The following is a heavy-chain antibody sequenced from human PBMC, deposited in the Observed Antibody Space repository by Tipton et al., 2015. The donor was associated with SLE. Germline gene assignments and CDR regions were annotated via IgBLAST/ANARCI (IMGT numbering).Heavy chain of an antibody. CDR1: GGSISSYY. V-gene: IGHV4-4*07. Sequence: TLSLTCTVSGGSISSYYWSWIRQPAGKGLEWIGRIYTSGSTNYNPSLKSRVTMSVDTSKNQFSLKLSSVTAADTAVYYCARDRYYYDSSGYYYFDYWGQGTLVTVSS. D-gene: IGHD3-22*01. J-gene: IGHJ4*02. CDR2: IYTSGST. CDR3: ARDRYYYDSSGYYYFDY.